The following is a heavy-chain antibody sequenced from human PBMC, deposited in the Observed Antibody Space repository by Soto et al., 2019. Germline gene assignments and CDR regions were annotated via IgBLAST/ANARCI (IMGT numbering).Heavy chain of an antibody. D-gene: IGHD2-8*01. CDR3: ARDDSNGDFDF. CDR1: GYMFPIYH. CDR2: IYPSDSRT. Sequence: PGESLKISCEASGYMFPIYHISWVRQMPGKGLEWVGKIYPSDSRTTYRPSSRARITIPVHKSIDTAYLEWGRVKASDTAMYYCARDDSNGDFDFWGQGTQVTVSS. V-gene: IGHV5-10-1*01. J-gene: IGHJ4*02.